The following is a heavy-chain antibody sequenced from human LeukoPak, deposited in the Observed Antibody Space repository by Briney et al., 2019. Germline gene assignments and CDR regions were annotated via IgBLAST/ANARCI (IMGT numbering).Heavy chain of an antibody. D-gene: IGHD3-10*01. J-gene: IGHJ6*02. CDR1: GFTFSSYA. Sequence: QSGGSLRLSCAASGFTFSSYAMSWVRQAPGKGLEWVSAICGSGGSTYYADSVKGRFTISRDNSKNTLYLQMNSLRAEDTAVYYCAKVILLWFSGMDVWGQGTTVTVSS. CDR3: AKVILLWFSGMDV. V-gene: IGHV3-23*01. CDR2: ICGSGGST.